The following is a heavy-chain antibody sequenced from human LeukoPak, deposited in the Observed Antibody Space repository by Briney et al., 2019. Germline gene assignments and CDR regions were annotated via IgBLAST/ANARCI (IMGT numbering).Heavy chain of an antibody. Sequence: GGSLRLSCAGSGFGFSDYYITWIRQAPGKGLEWIAYLSSSGSAFSYADSVKGRFTIARDNAKNSAYLEMNSLRADDTAVYYCARSARLMKGVVEVTALDDWGQGTLVTVSS. V-gene: IGHV3-11*04. CDR3: ARSARLMKGVVEVTALDD. CDR2: LSSSGSAF. CDR1: GFGFSDYY. D-gene: IGHD3-3*01. J-gene: IGHJ4*02.